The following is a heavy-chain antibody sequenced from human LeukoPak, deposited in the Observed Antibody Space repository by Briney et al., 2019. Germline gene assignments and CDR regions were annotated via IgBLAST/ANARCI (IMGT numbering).Heavy chain of an antibody. CDR2: IASDGSHT. CDR1: GFTFSNYF. D-gene: IGHD2-21*02. J-gene: IGHJ3*02. V-gene: IGHV3-30*04. CDR3: ARERQDTVIHSGAFDI. Sequence: PGWSLRLSCAASGFTFSNYFMHWVRQAPGKGLEWVADIASDGSHTFYVESVKGRFTISRDNSKNTLYLQMNSLRAEDTAVYFCARERQDTVIHSGAFDIWGQGTMVTVSS.